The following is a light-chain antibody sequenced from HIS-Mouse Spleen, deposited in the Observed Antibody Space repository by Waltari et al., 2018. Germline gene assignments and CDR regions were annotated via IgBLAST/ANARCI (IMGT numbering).Light chain of an antibody. CDR3: NSRDSSGNHLRV. CDR1: SLRSYY. CDR2: GKN. V-gene: IGLV3-19*01. J-gene: IGLJ3*02. Sequence: SSELTQDSAVSVALGQTVRITCQGESLRSYYASWYQQKPGQAPVLVIYGKNNRPAGIPDRFSGSSSGNTASLTITGAQAEDEPDYYCNSRDSSGNHLRVFGGGTKLTVL.